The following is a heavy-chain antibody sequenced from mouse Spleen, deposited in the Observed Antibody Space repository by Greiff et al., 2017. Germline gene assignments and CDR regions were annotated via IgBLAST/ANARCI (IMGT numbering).Heavy chain of an antibody. Sequence: EVKLQQSGPELVKPGASVKISCKASGYTFTDYYMNWVKQSHGKSLEWIGDINPNNGGTSYNQKFKGKATLTVDKSSSTAYMELRSLTSEDSAVYYCARSGGNYLAMDYWGQGTSVTVSS. J-gene: IGHJ4*01. D-gene: IGHD2-1*01. CDR2: INPNNGGT. CDR1: GYTFTDYY. CDR3: ARSGGNYLAMDY. V-gene: IGHV1-26*01.